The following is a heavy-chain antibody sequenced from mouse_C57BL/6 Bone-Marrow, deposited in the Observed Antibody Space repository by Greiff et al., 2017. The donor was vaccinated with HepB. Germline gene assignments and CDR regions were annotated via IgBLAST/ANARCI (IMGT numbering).Heavy chain of an antibody. CDR1: EYEFPSHD. CDR2: INSDGGST. J-gene: IGHJ1*03. Sequence: EVKLVESGGGLVQPGESLKLSCESNEYEFPSHDMSWVRKTPEKRLELVAAINSDGGSTYYPDTMERRYIISRDNTKKTLYLQMSSLTSEDTALYYCARQGVRGYFDVWGTGTTVTVSS. CDR3: ARQGVRGYFDV. V-gene: IGHV5-2*01. D-gene: IGHD2-14*01.